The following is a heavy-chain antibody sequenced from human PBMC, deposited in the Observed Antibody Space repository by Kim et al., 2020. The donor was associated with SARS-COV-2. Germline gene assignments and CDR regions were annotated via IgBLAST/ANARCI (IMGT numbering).Heavy chain of an antibody. Sequence: GGSLRLSCAASGFTVSSTFMSWVRQAPGKGLEWVSITYNGGKTLYADSIMGRFSISRDNSKNTLYLQMNSLRAEDTAVYYCAGRHGYWGQGTLVTVSS. CDR2: TYNGGKT. J-gene: IGHJ4*02. CDR3: AGRHGY. V-gene: IGHV3-53*01. CDR1: GFTVSSTF.